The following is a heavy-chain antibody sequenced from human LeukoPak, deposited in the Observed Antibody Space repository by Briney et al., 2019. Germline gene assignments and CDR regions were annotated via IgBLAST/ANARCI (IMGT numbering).Heavy chain of an antibody. D-gene: IGHD6-6*01. CDR1: GGTFSSYT. CDR3: AVEYSSSALVSDY. J-gene: IGHJ4*02. Sequence: SVKASCKASGGTFSSYTISWVRQAPGQGLEWMGRIIPILGIANYAQKFQGRVTITADKSTSTAYMELSSLRSEDTAVYYCAVEYSSSALVSDYWGQGTLATVSS. CDR2: IIPILGIA. V-gene: IGHV1-69*02.